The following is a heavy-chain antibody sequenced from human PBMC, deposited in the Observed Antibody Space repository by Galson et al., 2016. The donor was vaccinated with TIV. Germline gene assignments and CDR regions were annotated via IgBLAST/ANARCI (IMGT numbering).Heavy chain of an antibody. Sequence: LSCAVSGFTFSDYYMVWVRQAPGKGLQWVSYISSTGFLTNYADSVKGRFTVSRDNAKDSVFLQMNSLTAEDTAVYYCARGSLDLWGQGTLVTVSS. J-gene: IGHJ5*02. CDR1: GFTFSDYY. V-gene: IGHV3-11*05. CDR3: ARGSLDL. CDR2: ISSTGFLT.